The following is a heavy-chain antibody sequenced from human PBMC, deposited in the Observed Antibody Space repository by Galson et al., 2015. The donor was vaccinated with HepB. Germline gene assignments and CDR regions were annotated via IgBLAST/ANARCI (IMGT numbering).Heavy chain of an antibody. J-gene: IGHJ4*02. V-gene: IGHV4-39*01. D-gene: IGHD2-2*01. Sequence: ETLSLTCTVSGGSVSSGLYSWGWIRQPPGKGLEWIGTISYSGDTYYNPSLKSRVSISVDTSRSRFSLNVTSVTAADTAVYYCVRQLTSLLDFWGQGTLVTVSS. CDR2: ISYSGDT. CDR1: GGSVSSGLYS. CDR3: VRQLTSLLDF.